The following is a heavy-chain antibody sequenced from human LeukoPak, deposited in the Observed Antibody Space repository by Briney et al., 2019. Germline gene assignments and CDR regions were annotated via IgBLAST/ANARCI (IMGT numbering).Heavy chain of an antibody. J-gene: IGHJ4*02. CDR2: ISAYNGNT. CDR1: GYTFTSYG. V-gene: IGHV1-18*01. D-gene: IGHD5-12*01. CDR3: ARDIVATIWKIIDY. Sequence: ASVKVSCKASGYTFTSYGISWVRQAPGQGLEWMGWISAYNGNTNYAQKLQGRVTMTADTSTSTAYMELRSLRSDDTAVYYCARDIVATIWKIIDYWGQGTLVTVSS.